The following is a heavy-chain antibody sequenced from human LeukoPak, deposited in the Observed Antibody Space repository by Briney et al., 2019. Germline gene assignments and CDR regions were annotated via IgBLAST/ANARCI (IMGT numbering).Heavy chain of an antibody. D-gene: IGHD3-10*01. Sequence: SETLSLTCAVYGGSFSGYYWSWIRQPPGKGLEWIGEINHSGSTNYNPSLKGRVTISVDTSKNQFSLKLSSVTAADTAVYYCARHRLLLWFGDPRPFDYWGQGTLVTVSS. CDR2: INHSGST. CDR3: ARHRLLLWFGDPRPFDY. V-gene: IGHV4-34*01. J-gene: IGHJ4*02. CDR1: GGSFSGYY.